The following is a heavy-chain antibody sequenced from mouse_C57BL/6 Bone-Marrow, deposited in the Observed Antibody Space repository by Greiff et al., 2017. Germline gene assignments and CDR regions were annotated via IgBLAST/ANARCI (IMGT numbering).Heavy chain of an antibody. CDR3: ARDGSSYEGY. Sequence: QVQLQQSGAELVKPGASVKLSCKASGYTFTSYWMHWVKQRPGQGLEWIGMIHPNSGSTNYNEKFKSKATLTVDKSSSTAYMQLSSLTSEDSAVYYCARDGSSYEGYWGQGTTLTVSS. CDR2: IHPNSGST. D-gene: IGHD1-1*01. V-gene: IGHV1-64*01. CDR1: GYTFTSYW. J-gene: IGHJ2*01.